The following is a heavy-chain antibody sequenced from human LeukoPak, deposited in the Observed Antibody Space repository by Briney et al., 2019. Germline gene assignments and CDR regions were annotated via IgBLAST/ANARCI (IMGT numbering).Heavy chain of an antibody. J-gene: IGHJ4*02. CDR3: ARGRSSSWYGEYYFDY. V-gene: IGHV4-59*12. Sequence: SETLSLTCTVSGVSISSYYWSWIRQPPGKGLEWIGYIYYSGSTNYNPSLKSRVTISVDTSKNQFSLKLSSVTAADTAVYYCARGRSSSWYGEYYFDYWGQGTLVTVSS. D-gene: IGHD6-13*01. CDR1: GVSISSYY. CDR2: IYYSGST.